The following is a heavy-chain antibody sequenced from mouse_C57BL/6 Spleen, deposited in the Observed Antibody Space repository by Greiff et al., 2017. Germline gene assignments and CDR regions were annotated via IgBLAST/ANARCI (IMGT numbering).Heavy chain of an antibody. CDR2: IYPGDGDT. Sequence: QVQLQQSGPELVKPGASVKISCKASGYAFSSSWMNWVKQRPGKGLEWIGRIYPGDGDTNYNGKFKGKATLTADKSSSTAYMQLSSLTSEDSAVYFCARSGPLPPNWYFDVWGTGTTFTVSS. V-gene: IGHV1-82*01. J-gene: IGHJ1*03. D-gene: IGHD1-2*01. CDR3: ARSGPLPPNWYFDV. CDR1: GYAFSSSW.